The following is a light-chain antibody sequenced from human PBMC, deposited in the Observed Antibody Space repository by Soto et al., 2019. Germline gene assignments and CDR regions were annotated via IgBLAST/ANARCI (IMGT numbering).Light chain of an antibody. CDR3: SSYTSSTTRV. CDR1: TSDVGSYNL. V-gene: IGLV2-14*02. Sequence: QSALTQPASVSGSPGQSITISCTGTTSDVGSYNLVSWYQQYPGKAPKLMIYEGSRRPSGVSNRFSDSKSGNTASLTISGLQAEDEADYYCSSYTSSTTRVFGGGTKLTVL. CDR2: EGS. J-gene: IGLJ2*01.